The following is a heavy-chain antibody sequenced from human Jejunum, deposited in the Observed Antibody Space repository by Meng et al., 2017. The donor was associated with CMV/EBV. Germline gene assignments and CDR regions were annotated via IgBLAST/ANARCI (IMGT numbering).Heavy chain of an antibody. CDR1: RHG. V-gene: IGHV3-7*01. D-gene: IGHD2-2*01. CDR3: ARGFWDIVVVPASKSTWDY. Sequence: RHGMSWVRQAPGKGLEWVANIKQDGSEKYYVDSVKGRFTISRDSAKNSLYLQMNSLRAEDTAVYYCARGFWDIVVVPASKSTWDYWGQGTLVTVSS. J-gene: IGHJ4*02. CDR2: IKQDGSEK.